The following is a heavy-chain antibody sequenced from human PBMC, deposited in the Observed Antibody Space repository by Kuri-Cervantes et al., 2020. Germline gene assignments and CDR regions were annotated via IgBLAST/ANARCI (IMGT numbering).Heavy chain of an antibody. J-gene: IGHJ6*03. CDR1: GFTFSSYW. V-gene: IGHV3-7*01. D-gene: IGHD3-3*01. CDR2: IKQDGSEK. CDR3: AREEYYDFWSGYYSDYYYYMDV. Sequence: GESLKISCAASGFTFSSYWVSWVRQAPGKGLEWVANIKQDGSEKYYVDSVKGRFTISRDNAKNSLYLQMNSLRAEDTAVYYCAREEYYDFWSGYYSDYYYYMDVWGKGTTVTVSS.